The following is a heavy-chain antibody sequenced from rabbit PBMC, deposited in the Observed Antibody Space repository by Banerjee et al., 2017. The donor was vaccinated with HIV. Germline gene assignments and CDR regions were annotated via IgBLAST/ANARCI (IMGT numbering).Heavy chain of an antibody. Sequence: QSLEESGGDLVKPGASLTLTCTASGFSFSSNWICWVRQAPGKGLEWIACIDAVTGKAVYASWAKGRFTFSKTSSTTVTLQMTSLTVAGTATYFCARDLTGVIGWNFGWWGQGTLVTVS. CDR3: ARDLTGVIGWNFGW. J-gene: IGHJ3*01. V-gene: IGHV1S40*01. D-gene: IGHD4-1*01. CDR1: GFSFSSNW. CDR2: IDAVTGKA.